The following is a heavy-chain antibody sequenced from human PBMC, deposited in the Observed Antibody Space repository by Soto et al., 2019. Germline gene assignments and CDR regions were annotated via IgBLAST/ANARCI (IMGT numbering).Heavy chain of an antibody. V-gene: IGHV3-33*01. CDR2: IWSDGSNE. J-gene: IGHJ6*03. D-gene: IGHD3-10*01. CDR3: ARERTFGDNKHNYMDV. CDR1: DFTFRRHG. Sequence: ESGGGVVQPGRSLRLSCAASDFTFRRHGMHWVRQAPGKGLQWVGVIWSDGSNEVYADSVKGRFIISRDNSKNILYLQMNSLRAEDTAVYYCARERTFGDNKHNYMDVWGTGITVTVSS.